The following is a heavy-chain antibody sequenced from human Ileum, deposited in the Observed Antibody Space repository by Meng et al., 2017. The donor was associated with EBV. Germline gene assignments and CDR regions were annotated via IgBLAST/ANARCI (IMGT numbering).Heavy chain of an antibody. Sequence: QVTLKQWGAGLLKPSETLSLTCAFYVWFFSGYLWSWIRQSPGKGLEWIGEINHSGSTNYNPSLKSRVTISVDTSKNQFSLKLTSVTAADTAVYYCAREARSSGYHPGIGPWGQGTLVTVSS. CDR1: VWFFSGYL. V-gene: IGHV4-34*02. CDR3: AREARSSGYHPGIGP. J-gene: IGHJ5*02. CDR2: INHSGST. D-gene: IGHD3-22*01.